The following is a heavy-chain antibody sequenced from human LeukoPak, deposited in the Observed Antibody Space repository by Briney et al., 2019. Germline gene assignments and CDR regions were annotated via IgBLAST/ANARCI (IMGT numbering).Heavy chain of an antibody. J-gene: IGHJ6*03. CDR2: ISSSSSAI. CDR1: GITFSSFG. V-gene: IGHV3-48*04. Sequence: PGGSLRLYCAASGITFSSFGMNSVRKAPGKGLERVSYISSSSSAIYYADSVKGRFTISRDNAKNSLYLHMNSLRAEDTAVYYCARFPYMDVWGKGTTVTVSS. CDR3: ARFPYMDV.